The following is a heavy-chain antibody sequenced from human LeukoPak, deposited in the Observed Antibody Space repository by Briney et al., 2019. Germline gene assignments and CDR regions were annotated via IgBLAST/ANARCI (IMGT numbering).Heavy chain of an antibody. Sequence: GGSLRLSCAASGFTFSSYAMSWVRQVPGKGLEWGSVIYSGGSTHYADSVKGRFTISRDNSKNTLYLQMNSLRAEDTAVYYCARDGNYYDNSVPGYWGQGTLVTVSS. CDR2: IYSGGST. D-gene: IGHD3-22*01. V-gene: IGHV3-66*01. CDR1: GFTFSSYA. J-gene: IGHJ4*02. CDR3: ARDGNYYDNSVPGY.